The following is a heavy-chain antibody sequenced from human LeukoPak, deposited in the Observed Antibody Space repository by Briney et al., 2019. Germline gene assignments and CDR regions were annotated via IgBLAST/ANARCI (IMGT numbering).Heavy chain of an antibody. CDR3: ASGGSSWYYFDY. J-gene: IGHJ4*02. V-gene: IGHV3-30-3*01. Sequence: GRSLRLSCAASGFTFSSYAMHWVRQAPGKGLEWVAVISYDGSNKYYADSVKGRFTISRDNSKNTLYLQMNSLRAEDTAVYYCASGGSSWYYFDYWGQGTLVTVSS. CDR2: ISYDGSNK. CDR1: GFTFSSYA. D-gene: IGHD6-13*01.